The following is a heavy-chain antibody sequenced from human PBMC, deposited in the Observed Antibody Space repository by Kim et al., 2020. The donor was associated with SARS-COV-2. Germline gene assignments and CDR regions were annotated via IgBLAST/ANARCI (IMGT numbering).Heavy chain of an antibody. V-gene: IGHV3-53*04. CDR1: GFTVSSNY. Sequence: GGSLRLSCAASGFTVSSNYMSWVRQAPGKGLEWVSVIYSGGSTYYADSVKGRFNISRHNSKNTLYLQMNSLRAEDTAVYYCAAPDPITMVRGDPTAFDYWGQGTLVTVSS. CDR2: IYSGGST. D-gene: IGHD3-10*01. J-gene: IGHJ4*02. CDR3: AAPDPITMVRGDPTAFDY.